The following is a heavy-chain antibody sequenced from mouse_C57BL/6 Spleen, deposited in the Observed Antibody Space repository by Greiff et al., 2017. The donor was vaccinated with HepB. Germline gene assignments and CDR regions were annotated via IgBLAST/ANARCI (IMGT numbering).Heavy chain of an antibody. CDR2: INPSSGYT. Sequence: VQLQQSGAELAKPGASVKLSCKASGYTFTSYWMHWVKQRPGQGLEWIGYINPSSGYTKYNQKFKSKATLTVDKSSSTAYMQLSSLTSEDSAVYYCARRGYGNYADYYAMDYWGQGTSVTVSS. J-gene: IGHJ4*01. V-gene: IGHV1-7*01. CDR1: GYTFTSYW. D-gene: IGHD2-1*01. CDR3: ARRGYGNYADYYAMDY.